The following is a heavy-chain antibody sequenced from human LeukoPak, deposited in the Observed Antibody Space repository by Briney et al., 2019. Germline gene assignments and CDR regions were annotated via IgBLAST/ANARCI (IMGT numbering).Heavy chain of an antibody. V-gene: IGHV4-61*01. CDR3: AREHSGWFRY. J-gene: IGHJ4*02. CDR2: IYYSGST. D-gene: IGHD6-19*01. CDR1: GGSVSSGSYY. Sequence: KASETLSLTCTVSGGSVSSGSYYWSWIRQPPGKGLEWIGYIYYSGSTNYNPSLKSRGTISVDTSKNQFSLKLSSVTAADTAVYYCAREHSGWFRYWGQGTLVTVSS.